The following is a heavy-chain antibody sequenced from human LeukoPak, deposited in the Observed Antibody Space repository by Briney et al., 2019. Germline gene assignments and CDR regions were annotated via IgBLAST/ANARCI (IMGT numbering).Heavy chain of an antibody. CDR3: AKDRLGAMMYFDF. Sequence: GGSLRLSCAASGFTFSIYGMGWVRQAPGKGLEWVSAISGSGGSTYYADSVKGRVTISRDNSKNTLYLQVNSLRVEDTAVYYCAKDRLGAMMYFDFWGQGTLVTVSS. D-gene: IGHD1-26*01. V-gene: IGHV3-23*01. CDR1: GFTFSIYG. CDR2: ISGSGGST. J-gene: IGHJ4*02.